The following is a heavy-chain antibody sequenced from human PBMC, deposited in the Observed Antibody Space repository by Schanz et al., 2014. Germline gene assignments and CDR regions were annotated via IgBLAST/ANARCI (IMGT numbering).Heavy chain of an antibody. CDR1: GFPFNEYG. V-gene: IGHV3-9*01. Sequence: EVQLLESGGGLVQPGGSLRLSCAASGFPFNEYGMLWVRQAPGKGLEWVSSISWNSGSIDYADSVKGRFTISRDNAKNSLYLQMNSLRAEDAAVYYCAGAVATIRADSVDIWGQGTMVAVSS. CDR3: AGAVATIRADSVDI. D-gene: IGHD5-12*01. J-gene: IGHJ3*02. CDR2: ISWNSGSI.